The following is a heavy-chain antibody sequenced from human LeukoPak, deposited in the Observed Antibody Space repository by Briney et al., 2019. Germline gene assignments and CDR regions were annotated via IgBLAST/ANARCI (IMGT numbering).Heavy chain of an antibody. CDR2: ISAGGGIT. J-gene: IGHJ4*02. CDR3: ARGHGSGSYSPFDY. D-gene: IGHD3-10*01. V-gene: IGHV3-23*01. Sequence: PGGSLRLSCAASGFTFSSYAMSWVRQAPGKGLEWVSVISAGGGITYYADSVKARFTISRDNSKNTLYLQMNSLRAEDTALYYCARGHGSGSYSPFDYWGQGTLVTVSS. CDR1: GFTFSSYA.